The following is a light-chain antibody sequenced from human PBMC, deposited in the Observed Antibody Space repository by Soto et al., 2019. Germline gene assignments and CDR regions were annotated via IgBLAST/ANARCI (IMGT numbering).Light chain of an antibody. CDR1: QSLNGF. J-gene: IGKJ5*01. CDR3: QQYKHWPLT. V-gene: IGKV3-15*01. Sequence: EIVMTQSPATLSVSPGERATLSCRASQSLNGFLAWYQHKPGQAPRLLLYDTSTRATGVPARFSGSGSGTEFTLTISSLQSVDFAVYYCQQYKHWPLTFGQGTRLEIK. CDR2: DTS.